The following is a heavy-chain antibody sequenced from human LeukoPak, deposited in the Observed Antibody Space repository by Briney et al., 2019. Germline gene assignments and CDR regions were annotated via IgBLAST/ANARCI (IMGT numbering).Heavy chain of an antibody. J-gene: IGHJ4*02. V-gene: IGHV4-38-2*01. CDR1: GYSIINGYF. CDR3: ARLRDHSPSSPFDY. CDR2: IYHSGST. Sequence: PSETLSLTCAVSGYSIINGYFWGWIRQPPGKGLEWIGSIYHSGSTYHNPSLKSRVTISVDTSKNQFSLKVNSVTAADTAEYYCARLRDHSPSSPFDYWGQGTLVTVSS. D-gene: IGHD6-6*01.